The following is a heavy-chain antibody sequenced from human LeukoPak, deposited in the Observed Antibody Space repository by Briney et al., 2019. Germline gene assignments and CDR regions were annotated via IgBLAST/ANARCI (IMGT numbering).Heavy chain of an antibody. CDR2: VYYSGVT. CDR1: GGSTGSDY. J-gene: IGHJ4*02. CDR3: ARLSLHCSGGSCYRGAFDS. Sequence: PSETLSLTCSVSGGSTGSDYWSWIRQPPGKGLKWIAYVYYSGVTSYNPSLKSRVAISIDTSKNQFSLNLTSVTAADTAVYYCARLSLHCSGGSCYRGAFDSWGQGTLVTVSS. D-gene: IGHD2-15*01. V-gene: IGHV4-59*08.